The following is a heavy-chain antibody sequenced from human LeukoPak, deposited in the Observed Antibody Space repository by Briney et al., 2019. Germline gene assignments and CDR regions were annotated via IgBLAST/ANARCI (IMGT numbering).Heavy chain of an antibody. J-gene: IGHJ4*02. CDR3: AKDPNPVAGPTYFDY. CDR2: IGGSDNNI. CDR1: RFSFSDYY. Sequence: GGSLRLSCAASRFSFSDYYMSWIRQAPGKGLEWISYIGGSDNNIYYAESVKGRFTISRDNAKNSLFLQMNSLRVEDTGMYYCAKDPNPVAGPTYFDYWGQGTLVTVSS. D-gene: IGHD6-19*01. V-gene: IGHV3-11*01.